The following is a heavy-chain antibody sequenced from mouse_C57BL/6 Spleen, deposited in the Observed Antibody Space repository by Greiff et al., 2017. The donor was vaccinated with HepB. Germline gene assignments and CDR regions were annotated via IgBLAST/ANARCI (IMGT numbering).Heavy chain of an antibody. J-gene: IGHJ2*01. D-gene: IGHD1-1*01. CDR2: IDPSDSET. V-gene: IGHV1-52*01. CDR1: GYTFTSYW. Sequence: QVQLQQPGAELVRPGSSVKLSCKASGYTFTSYWMHWVKQRPIQGLEWIGNIDPSDSETHYNQKFKDKATLTVDKSSSTAYMQLSSLTSEDSAVYYCAREIYYYGSSSCFDYWGQGTTLTVSS. CDR3: AREIYYYGSSSCFDY.